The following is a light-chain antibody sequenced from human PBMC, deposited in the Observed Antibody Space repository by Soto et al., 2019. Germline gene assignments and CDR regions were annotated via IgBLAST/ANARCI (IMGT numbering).Light chain of an antibody. J-gene: IGKJ2*01. V-gene: IGKV3-15*01. CDR1: QSVGSN. CDR3: QQYNNWPYT. CDR2: GAS. Sequence: EIVMTQSPATLSVSPGERATLSCRASQSVGSNLAWYQQRPGQAPRPLIYGASTRAIGIPPRFSGSGSGTEFTLTISSLQSEDFAVYCCQQYNNWPYTFGRGTKLEIK.